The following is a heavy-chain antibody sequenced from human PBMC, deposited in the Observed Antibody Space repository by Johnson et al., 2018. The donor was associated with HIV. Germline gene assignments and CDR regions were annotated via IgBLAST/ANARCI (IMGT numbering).Heavy chain of an antibody. Sequence: QVQLVESGGGVVQPERSLRLSCAASGFTFSNFGMHWVRQAPGKGLEWVAVISYDGTKKFYADSVKGRFTISRDNSKNTLYLQMNSLRAEDTAIYYCARETREDAFDIWGQGTLVTVS. CDR2: ISYDGTKK. V-gene: IGHV3-30*03. J-gene: IGHJ3*02. D-gene: IGHD1-26*01. CDR1: GFTFSNFG. CDR3: ARETREDAFDI.